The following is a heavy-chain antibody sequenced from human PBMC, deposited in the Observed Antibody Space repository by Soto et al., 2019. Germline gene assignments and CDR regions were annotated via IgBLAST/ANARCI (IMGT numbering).Heavy chain of an antibody. CDR2: IKQDGSEK. CDR1: GFTFSSYW. J-gene: IGHJ5*02. V-gene: IGHV3-7*05. CDR3: ARERIAARPLRWFDP. Sequence: GGSLRLSCAASGFTFSSYWMSWVRQAPGKGLEWVANIKQDGSEKYYVDSVKGRFTISRDNAKNSLYLQMNSLRAEDTAVYYCARERIAARPLRWFDPWGQGTLVTVSS. D-gene: IGHD6-6*01.